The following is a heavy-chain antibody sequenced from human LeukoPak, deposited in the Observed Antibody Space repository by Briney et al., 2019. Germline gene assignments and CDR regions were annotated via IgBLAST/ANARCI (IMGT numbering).Heavy chain of an antibody. CDR1: GFTFSSYS. D-gene: IGHD1-1*01. V-gene: IGHV3-21*01. CDR3: ARRGSTTGTKGAVDY. CDR2: ISSSSSYI. J-gene: IGHJ4*02. Sequence: PGGSLRLSCAASGFTFSSYSMNWVRQAPGKGLEWVSSISSSSSYIYYADSVKGRFTISRDNAKNSLYLQMNSLRDEDTAVYYCARRGSTTGTKGAVDYWGPGTLVTVS.